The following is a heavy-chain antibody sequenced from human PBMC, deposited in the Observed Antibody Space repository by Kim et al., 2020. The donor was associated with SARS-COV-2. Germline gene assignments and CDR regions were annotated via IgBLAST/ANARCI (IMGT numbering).Heavy chain of an antibody. D-gene: IGHD3-22*01. V-gene: IGHV4-34*01. Sequence: NTNPSHKSRVTISVDTSKNKFSLKLSSVTAADTAVYYCASHYYYDSRTDYWGQGTLVTVSS. J-gene: IGHJ4*02. CDR3: ASHYYYDSRTDY.